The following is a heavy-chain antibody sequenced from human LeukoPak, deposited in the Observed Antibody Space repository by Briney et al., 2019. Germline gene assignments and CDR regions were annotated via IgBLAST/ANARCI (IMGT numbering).Heavy chain of an antibody. D-gene: IGHD2-8*01. CDR2: ISGSGGST. CDR3: AKEPMVYAMPFAFVSY. Sequence: GGSLRLSCAASGFTFSSYAMSWVRQAPGKGLEWVSAISGSGGSTYYADSVKGRFTISRDNSKNTLYLQMNSLRAEDTAVYYCAKEPMVYAMPFAFVSYWGQGTLVTVSS. J-gene: IGHJ4*02. CDR1: GFTFSSYA. V-gene: IGHV3-23*01.